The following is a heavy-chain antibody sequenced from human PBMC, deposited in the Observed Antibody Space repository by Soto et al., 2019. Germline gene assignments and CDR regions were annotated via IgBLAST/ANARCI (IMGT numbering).Heavy chain of an antibody. CDR1: GFTFSSYW. Sequence: GGSLRLSCAASGFTFSSYWMSWVRQAPGKGLEWVANIKQDGSEKYYVDSVKGRFTISRDNAKNSLYLQMNSLRAEDTAVYYCARALRVRGVISYYYYYYGMDVWGQGTTVTVSS. CDR3: ARALRVRGVISYYYYYYGMDV. CDR2: IKQDGSEK. J-gene: IGHJ6*02. V-gene: IGHV3-7*05. D-gene: IGHD3-10*01.